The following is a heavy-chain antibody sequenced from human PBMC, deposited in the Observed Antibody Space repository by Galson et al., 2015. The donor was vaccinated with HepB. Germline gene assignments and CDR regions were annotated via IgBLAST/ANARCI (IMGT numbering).Heavy chain of an antibody. V-gene: IGHV3-48*03. J-gene: IGHJ4*02. CDR1: GFTFTTYE. CDR2: ISISGSTI. Sequence: SLRLSCAASGFTFTTYEMNWVRQAPGKGLEWVSFISISGSTIYYADSVKGRFTISRDNAQNSLYLQMNSLRAEDTAVYYCARERYDILTGYYIDFWGQGTLVTVSS. CDR3: ARERYDILTGYYIDF. D-gene: IGHD3-9*01.